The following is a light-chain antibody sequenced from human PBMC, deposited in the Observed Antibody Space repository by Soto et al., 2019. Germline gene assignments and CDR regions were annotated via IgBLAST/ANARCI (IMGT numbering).Light chain of an antibody. CDR2: LNSDGSL. J-gene: IGLJ1*01. Sequence: QSVLTQSPSASASLGASVKLTCTLSSGHSSYAIAWHQQQPQKGPRYLMKLNSDGSLSKGDGIPDRFSGSSSGAERYLTISSLQSEDEADYYCQTWGTGIQVFGTGTKLTVL. V-gene: IGLV4-69*01. CDR3: QTWGTGIQV. CDR1: SGHSSYA.